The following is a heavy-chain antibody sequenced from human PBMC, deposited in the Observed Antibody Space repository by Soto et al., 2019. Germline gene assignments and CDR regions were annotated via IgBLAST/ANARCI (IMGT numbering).Heavy chain of an antibody. CDR2: IRSKAYGGTT. D-gene: IGHD3-22*01. CDR3: TRPSSGYYLDAFDI. Sequence: PGGSLRLSCTASGFTFGDYAISWVRQAPGKGLEWVGFIRSKAYGGTTEYAASVKGRFTISRDDSKSIAYLQMNSLKTEDTAVYYCTRPSSGYYLDAFDIWGQGTMVT. J-gene: IGHJ3*02. CDR1: GFTFGDYA. V-gene: IGHV3-49*04.